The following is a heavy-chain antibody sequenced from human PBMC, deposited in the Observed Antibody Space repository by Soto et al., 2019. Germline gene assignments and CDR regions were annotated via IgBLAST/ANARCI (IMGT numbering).Heavy chain of an antibody. V-gene: IGHV3-23*01. J-gene: IGHJ4*02. CDR2: ISGSGGST. CDR3: AKAAADLVATIFSSGHYFDY. CDR1: GFTFSSYA. D-gene: IGHD5-12*01. Sequence: EVQLLESGGGLVQPGGSLRLSCAASGFTFSSYAMSWVRQAPGKGLEWVSAISGSGGSTYYADSVKGRFTISRDNSKNTLYLQMNSLRAEDTAVYYCAKAAADLVATIFSSGHYFDYWGQGTLVTVSS.